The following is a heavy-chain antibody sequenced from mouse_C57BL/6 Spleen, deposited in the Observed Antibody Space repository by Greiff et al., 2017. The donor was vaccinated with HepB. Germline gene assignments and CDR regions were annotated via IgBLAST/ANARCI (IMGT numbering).Heavy chain of an antibody. Sequence: VQLQQSGAELVKPGASVKISCKASGYAFSSYWMNWVKQRPGKGLEWIGQIYPGDGDTNYNGKFKGKATLTADKSSSTAYMQLSSLTSEDAAVYFCARRGLEAWFAYWGQGTLVTVSA. J-gene: IGHJ3*01. CDR3: ARRGLEAWFAY. D-gene: IGHD2-10*02. V-gene: IGHV1-80*01. CDR1: GYAFSSYW. CDR2: IYPGDGDT.